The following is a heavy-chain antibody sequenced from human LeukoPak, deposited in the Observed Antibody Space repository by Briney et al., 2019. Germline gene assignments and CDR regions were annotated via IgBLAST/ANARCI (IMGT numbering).Heavy chain of an antibody. CDR1: GFTFSSYS. CDR2: ISSSSSYI. J-gene: IGHJ3*02. D-gene: IGHD5-24*01. V-gene: IGHV3-21*01. CDR3: ARDRMATIDSFDI. Sequence: GGSLRLSCAASGFTFSSYSMNWVRQAPGKGLECVSSISSSSSYIYYADSVKGRFTISRDNAKNSLYLQMNSLRAEDTAVYYCARDRMATIDSFDIWGQGTMVTVSS.